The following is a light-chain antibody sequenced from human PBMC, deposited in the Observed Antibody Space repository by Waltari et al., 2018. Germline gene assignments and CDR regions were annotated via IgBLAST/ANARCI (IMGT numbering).Light chain of an antibody. CDR2: DAS. J-gene: IGKJ1*01. V-gene: IGKV3-11*01. CDR3: QQRSNWWT. CDR1: QSVGSY. Sequence: EIVLTQSPATLSVSPGERATLSCRASQSVGSYLAWYQQKPGEAPRLLIYDASNRATGIPARFRGSWSGTDFTLTISSLEPEEFAVYYCQQRSNWWTFGQGTKVEIK.